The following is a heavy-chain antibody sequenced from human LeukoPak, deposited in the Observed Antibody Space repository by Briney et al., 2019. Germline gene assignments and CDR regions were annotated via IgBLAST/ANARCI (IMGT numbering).Heavy chain of an antibody. Sequence: ASVKVSCKASGYTFTSYYMHWVRQAPGQVLEWMGIINPSGGSTSYAQKFQGRVTMTRDTSTSTVYMELSSLRSEDTAVYYCARDNRIAYGGPPFDYWGQGTLVTVSS. CDR3: ARDNRIAYGGPPFDY. CDR2: INPSGGST. J-gene: IGHJ4*02. CDR1: GYTFTSYY. V-gene: IGHV1-46*01. D-gene: IGHD4-17*01.